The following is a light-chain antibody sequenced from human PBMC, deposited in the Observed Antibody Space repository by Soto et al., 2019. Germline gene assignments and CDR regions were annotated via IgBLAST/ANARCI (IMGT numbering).Light chain of an antibody. CDR3: YLYTSSNSWV. CDR2: DVT. CDR1: TSDVGAYNY. V-gene: IGLV2-14*01. Sequence: QSVLTQPASVSGSPGQSITISCTGTTSDVGAYNYVSWYQQHPDKAPKLMIYDVTNRPPGVSERFSGSKSGNTASLSISGLQAEDEADYYCYLYTSSNSWVFGGGTKLTVL. J-gene: IGLJ3*02.